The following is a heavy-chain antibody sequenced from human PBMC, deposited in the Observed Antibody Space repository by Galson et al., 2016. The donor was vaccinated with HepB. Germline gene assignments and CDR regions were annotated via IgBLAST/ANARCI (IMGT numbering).Heavy chain of an antibody. V-gene: IGHV3-23*01. D-gene: IGHD6-13*01. Sequence: LRLSCAASGFTFNNYAMTWVRQAPGKGLEWLSTISGNGIATYYGDSLRGRFTISRDNSKNTLYLQMNSLRVEDTAVYYCVRDSAAAWGFFDHWGQGSLVTVSS. CDR1: GFTFNNYA. CDR3: VRDSAAAWGFFDH. CDR2: ISGNGIAT. J-gene: IGHJ4*02.